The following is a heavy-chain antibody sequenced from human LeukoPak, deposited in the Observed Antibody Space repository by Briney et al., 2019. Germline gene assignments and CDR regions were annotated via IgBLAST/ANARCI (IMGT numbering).Heavy chain of an antibody. D-gene: IGHD2-2*02. CDR2: IYTSGST. CDR3: AREDCSSTRCYNYYYMDV. J-gene: IGHJ6*03. Sequence: PSETLSLTCTVSGGSISSGSYYWTWIRQPAGKGLEWIGRIYTSGSTNYNPSLKSRVTISVDTSKNQFSLKLSSVTAADTAVYYCAREDCSSTRCYNYYYMDVWGKGTTVTISS. CDR1: GGSISSGSYY. V-gene: IGHV4-61*02.